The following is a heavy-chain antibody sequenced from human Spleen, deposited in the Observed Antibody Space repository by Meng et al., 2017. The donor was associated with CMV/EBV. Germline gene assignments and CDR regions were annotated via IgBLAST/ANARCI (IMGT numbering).Heavy chain of an antibody. CDR3: ARDLSGSH. V-gene: IGHV3-21*01. CDR2: ISSSSSYI. Sequence: GESLKISCAASGFTFSSYWMHWVRQAPGKGLEWVSSISSSSSYIYYADSVKGRFTISRDNAKNSLYLQMNSLRAEDTAVYYCARDLSGSHWGQGTLVTVSS. J-gene: IGHJ4*02. D-gene: IGHD3-10*01. CDR1: GFTFSSYW.